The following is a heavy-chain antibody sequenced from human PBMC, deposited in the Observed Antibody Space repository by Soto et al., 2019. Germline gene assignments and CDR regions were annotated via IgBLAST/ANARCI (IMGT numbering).Heavy chain of an antibody. V-gene: IGHV3-11*05. CDR2: ISISSSDT. D-gene: IGHD3-22*01. Sequence: PGGSLRLSCAASGFTFSDYYMSWIRQAPGKGLEWLSYISISSSDTNYADSVKGRFTISRDNAKNSLYLQMISLRAEDTAVYFCVRDRWYFYDSSGSYRVSYYGMDVWGQGTTVTVSS. CDR1: GFTFSDYY. J-gene: IGHJ6*02. CDR3: VRDRWYFYDSSGSYRVSYYGMDV.